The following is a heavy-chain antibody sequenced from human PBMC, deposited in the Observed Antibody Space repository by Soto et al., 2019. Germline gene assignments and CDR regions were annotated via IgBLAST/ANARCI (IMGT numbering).Heavy chain of an antibody. J-gene: IGHJ4*02. CDR3: ARLHGSGRIDY. CDR2: IYYSGST. Sequence: SETLSLTCTVSGGSISSSSYYWGWIRQPPGKGLEWIGSIYYSGSTYYNPSLKSRVTISVDTSKNQFSLKLSPVTAADTAVYYCARLHGSGRIDYWGQGTLVTVSS. V-gene: IGHV4-39*01. CDR1: GGSISSSSYY. D-gene: IGHD3-10*01.